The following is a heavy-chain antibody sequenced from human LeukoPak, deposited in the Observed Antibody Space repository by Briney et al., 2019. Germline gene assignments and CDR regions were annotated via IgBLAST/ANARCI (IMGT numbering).Heavy chain of an antibody. Sequence: GGSLRLSCAASGFTFSSYAMHWVRQAPGKGLEWVSGISGSGSSTYYADSVKGRFTISRDNSKSTLYMQMNSLRAEDTAVYYCARDLTMIHWGQGTLVTVSS. D-gene: IGHD3-22*01. J-gene: IGHJ4*02. CDR1: GFTFSSYA. CDR3: ARDLTMIH. V-gene: IGHV3-23*01. CDR2: ISGSGSST.